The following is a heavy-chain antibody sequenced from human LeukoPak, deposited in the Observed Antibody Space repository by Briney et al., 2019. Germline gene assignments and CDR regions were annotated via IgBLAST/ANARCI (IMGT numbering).Heavy chain of an antibody. Sequence: ASETLSLTCTVSGCSISSSSYYWGWIRQPPGTGLEWIGSIYYSGSTYYNPSLKSRLTISVDTSKIQFSLKLSSVTAADAAVYYCARRDSSGYYYDAFDIWGQGTMVTVSS. D-gene: IGHD3-22*01. CDR3: ARRDSSGYYYDAFDI. CDR1: GCSISSSSYY. CDR2: IYYSGST. J-gene: IGHJ3*02. V-gene: IGHV4-39*01.